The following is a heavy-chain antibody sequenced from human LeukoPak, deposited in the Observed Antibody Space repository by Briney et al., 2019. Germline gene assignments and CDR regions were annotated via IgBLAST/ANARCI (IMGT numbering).Heavy chain of an antibody. V-gene: IGHV1-18*01. J-gene: IGHJ6*03. CDR3: ARVRGQGVTNYYYYMDV. CDR1: GYTFSTYG. Sequence: ASVKVSCKASGYTFSTYGISWVRQAPGQGLEWLGWISGHNDNANYVQEFQDRVTMTTDTSTTTAYMELRSLTSDDTAVYYCARVRGQGVTNYYYYMDVWGKGTTVTVSS. D-gene: IGHD3-10*01. CDR2: ISGHNDNA.